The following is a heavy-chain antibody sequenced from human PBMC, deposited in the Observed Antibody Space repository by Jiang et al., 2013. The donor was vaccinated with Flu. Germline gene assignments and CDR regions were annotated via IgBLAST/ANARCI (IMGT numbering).Heavy chain of an antibody. V-gene: IGHV3-23*04. Sequence: VQLVESGGGLVQPGGSLRLSCAASGFMFSDYAMNWVRQAPGKGLEWVSVISGSGASTDYADSVKGRFTISRDNSKNTLFLQMNSLRVEDTAVYYCAKDRGXVVARWFHPVGPGNPGHRLL. D-gene: IGHD2-15*01. CDR1: GFMFSDYA. CDR2: ISGSGAST. CDR3: AKDRGXVVARWFHP. J-gene: IGHJ5*02.